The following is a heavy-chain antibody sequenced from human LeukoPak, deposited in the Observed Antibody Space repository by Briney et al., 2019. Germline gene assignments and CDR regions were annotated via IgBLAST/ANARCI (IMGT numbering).Heavy chain of an antibody. CDR1: GFTFSGCC. Sequence: GGSLRLSCAVSGFTFSGCCMSWSRQAPGKGLEWVASINSDGSEGYYADVVKGRFTLSRDNANTSLYLQIHRLSAEDTPVYYCPRSSYSRSPSLWGQGTMVTVSS. V-gene: IGHV3-7*03. CDR3: PRSSYSRSPSL. J-gene: IGHJ3*01. CDR2: INSDGSEG. D-gene: IGHD6-6*01.